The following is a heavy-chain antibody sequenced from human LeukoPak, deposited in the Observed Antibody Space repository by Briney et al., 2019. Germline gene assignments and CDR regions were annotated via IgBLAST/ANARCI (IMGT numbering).Heavy chain of an antibody. CDR1: GGSISSYY. CDR2: IYISGST. D-gene: IGHD3-9*01. V-gene: IGHV4-4*07. CDR3: ARAPLLTGYFDFDY. Sequence: SETLSLTCTVSGGSISSYYWSWIRQPAGKGLEWIGRIYISGSTNYNPSLKSRVTMSVDTSKNQFSLKLSSVTAADTAVYYCARAPLLTGYFDFDYWGQGTLVTVSS. J-gene: IGHJ4*02.